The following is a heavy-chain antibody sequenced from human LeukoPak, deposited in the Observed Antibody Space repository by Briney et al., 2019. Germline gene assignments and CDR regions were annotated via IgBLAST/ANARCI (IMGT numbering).Heavy chain of an antibody. D-gene: IGHD4-17*01. Sequence: PGRSLRLSCAASGFTFDDYAMHWVRQAPGKGLEWVSGIYRDGSTYYAESVKGRFIISRDNSKNTLYLQMSSLRAEDTAIYYCAKDLHGDYPDYFDFWGQGILVTVSS. CDR3: AKDLHGDYPDYFDF. V-gene: IGHV3-23*03. CDR1: GFTFDDYA. J-gene: IGHJ4*02. CDR2: IYRDGST.